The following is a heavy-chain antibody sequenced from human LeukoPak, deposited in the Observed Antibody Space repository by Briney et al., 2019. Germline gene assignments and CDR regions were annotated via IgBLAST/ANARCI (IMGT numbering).Heavy chain of an antibody. V-gene: IGHV3-9*01. CDR2: ISWNSGSI. D-gene: IGHD2-15*01. CDR1: GFTFDAYA. Sequence: GGYLRLSCAASGFTFDAYAMHWVRQAPGKGLEWVSGISWNSGSIGYADSVKGRFTISRDNAKNSLYLQMNRLRAEDTALYYCAKSRGGRDKYYFDYWGQGTLVTVSS. CDR3: AKSRGGRDKYYFDY. J-gene: IGHJ4*02.